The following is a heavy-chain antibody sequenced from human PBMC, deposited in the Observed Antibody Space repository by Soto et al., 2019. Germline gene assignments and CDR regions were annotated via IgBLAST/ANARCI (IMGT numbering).Heavy chain of an antibody. Sequence: GSLRLSCAASGSTFTSSVMAWVRRPPGRGLEWISSLGLIPRHTFYADSVKGRFTISRDNSRTTLYLQMTGLTFDDTAVYYCAAYADGPYRPPYDYWGQGTQGTVSS. CDR3: AAYADGPYRPPYDY. V-gene: IGHV3-23*01. D-gene: IGHD3-16*02. J-gene: IGHJ4*02. CDR2: LGLIPRHT. CDR1: GSTFTSSV.